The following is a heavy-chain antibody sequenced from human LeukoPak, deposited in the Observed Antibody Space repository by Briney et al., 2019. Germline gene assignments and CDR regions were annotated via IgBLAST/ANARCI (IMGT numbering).Heavy chain of an antibody. CDR2: INPNSGGT. D-gene: IGHD2-15*01. V-gene: IGHV1-2*02. CDR3: ARVGDIVVVVAATPRHFQH. J-gene: IGHJ1*01. CDR1: GYTFTGYD. Sequence: GASVKASCNAAGYTFTGYDMHWVRQSPGHGLEWMGWINPNSGGTTYAQKLQGRVTMTRDTSISTAYMELSRLRSDDTAVYYCARVGDIVVVVAATPRHFQHWGQGTLVTVSS.